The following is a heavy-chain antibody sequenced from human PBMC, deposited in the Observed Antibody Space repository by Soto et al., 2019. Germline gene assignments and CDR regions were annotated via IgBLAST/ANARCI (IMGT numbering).Heavy chain of an antibody. V-gene: IGHV4-31*03. CDR3: ARSDMTTVTTFDY. CDR2: IYYSWST. J-gene: IGHJ4*02. Sequence: QVQLQESGPGLVKPSQTLSLTCTVSGGSISSGGYYWSWIRQHPGKGLEWIGYIYYSWSTYYNPSLKSRVTISVRTTKNQFSLKLSSVTAADTAVYYCARSDMTTVTTFDYWGQGTLVTVSS. D-gene: IGHD4-4*01. CDR1: GGSISSGGYY.